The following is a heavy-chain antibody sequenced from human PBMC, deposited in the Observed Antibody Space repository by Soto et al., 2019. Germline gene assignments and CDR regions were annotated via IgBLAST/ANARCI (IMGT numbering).Heavy chain of an antibody. CDR2: IFYSGST. CDR3: ARGGSSGWPPDY. CDR1: GGSISGHY. Sequence: SETLSLTCSVSGGSISGHYWTWIRQSPGKGLEWIGYIFYSGSTNYNPSLKSRVTISVDTSKNQFSLKMSSVTAADTAVYYCARGGSSGWPPDYWGRGTLVTVSS. V-gene: IGHV4-59*11. J-gene: IGHJ4*02. D-gene: IGHD6-19*01.